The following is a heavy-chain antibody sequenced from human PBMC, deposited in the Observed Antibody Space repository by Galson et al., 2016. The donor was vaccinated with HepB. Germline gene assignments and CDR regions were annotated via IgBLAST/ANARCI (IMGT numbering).Heavy chain of an antibody. CDR1: GFTFRSYA. D-gene: IGHD3-10*01. CDR2: ISGSGRST. Sequence: SLRLSCAASGFTFRSYAMTWVRQAPGKGLERVYNISGSGRSTSHADYVKGGFTIPSDNSKNTVYLQMNSLRAEDTAVYYCAKFASGTYYLDSFDYWGQGTLVTVSS. CDR3: AKFASGTYYLDSFDY. V-gene: IGHV3-23*01. J-gene: IGHJ4*02.